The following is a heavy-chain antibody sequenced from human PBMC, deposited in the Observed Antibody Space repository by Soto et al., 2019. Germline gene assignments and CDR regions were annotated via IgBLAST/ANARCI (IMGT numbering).Heavy chain of an antibody. Sequence: EVQLVESGGGLVQPGGSLRLSCAASGFSFSPYSMHWVRQAPGKGLEWVSYISSRSYTIYYVDSVKGRFTISRDNAKNSLYLQMNSLRDEDTAVYYCARGGSSSDNGMDVWGQGTTVTVSS. CDR2: ISSRSYTI. CDR3: ARGGSSSDNGMDV. CDR1: GFSFSPYS. D-gene: IGHD6-6*01. J-gene: IGHJ6*02. V-gene: IGHV3-48*02.